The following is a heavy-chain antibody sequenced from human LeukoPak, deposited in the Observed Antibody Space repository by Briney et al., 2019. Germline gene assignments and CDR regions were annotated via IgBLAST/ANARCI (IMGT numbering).Heavy chain of an antibody. D-gene: IGHD2-15*01. Sequence: ASVKVSCKASGYTFTGYYMHWVRQAPGQGLEWMGRINPNSGGTNYAQKFQGRVTMTRDTSISTAYMELSRLRSDDTAVYYCARLNLGYCSCGSCHHSDYWGQGTLVTVSS. CDR2: INPNSGGT. J-gene: IGHJ4*02. CDR1: GYTFTGYY. CDR3: ARLNLGYCSCGSCHHSDY. V-gene: IGHV1-2*06.